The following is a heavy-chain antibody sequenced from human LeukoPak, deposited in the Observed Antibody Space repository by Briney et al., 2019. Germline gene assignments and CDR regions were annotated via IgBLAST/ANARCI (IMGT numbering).Heavy chain of an antibody. Sequence: GESLKISCQGSGYSFTSYWIGWVRQMPGNGLEWMGITFPSDSDTRYSPSFQGQVTISADKSISTAYLQWSSLKASDTAMYFCARGLRPMRYFEYWGQGTLVTVSS. V-gene: IGHV5-51*01. J-gene: IGHJ4*02. CDR3: ARGLRPMRYFEY. D-gene: IGHD3-3*01. CDR1: GYSFTSYW. CDR2: TFPSDSDT.